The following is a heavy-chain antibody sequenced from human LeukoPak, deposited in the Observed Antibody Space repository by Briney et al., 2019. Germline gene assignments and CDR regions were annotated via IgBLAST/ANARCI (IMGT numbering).Heavy chain of an antibody. J-gene: IGHJ5*02. V-gene: IGHV1-18*01. CDR3: ARAPTVYAIENWFDP. D-gene: IGHD2-8*01. CDR1: GYTFTSYG. Sequence: ASVKVSCKASGYTFTSYGISWVRQAPGQGLEWMGWISAYNGNTNYAQKLQGRVTITRNTSISTAYMELSSLRSEDTAVYYCARAPTVYAIENWFDPWGQGTLVTVSS. CDR2: ISAYNGNT.